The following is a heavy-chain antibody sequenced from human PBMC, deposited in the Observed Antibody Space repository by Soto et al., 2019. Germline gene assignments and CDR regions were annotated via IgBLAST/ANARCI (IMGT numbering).Heavy chain of an antibody. CDR2: MNPNSGNT. CDR1: GYTFTSYD. V-gene: IGHV1-8*01. J-gene: IGHJ6*02. D-gene: IGHD6-6*01. CDR3: ARARVAYSSSSPYYYYGMDV. Sequence: ASVKVSCKASGYTFTSYDINWVRQATGQGLEWMGWMNPNSGNTGYAQKFQGRVTMTRNTSISTAYMELSSLRSEDTAVYHCARARVAYSSSSPYYYYGMDVWGQGTTVTVS.